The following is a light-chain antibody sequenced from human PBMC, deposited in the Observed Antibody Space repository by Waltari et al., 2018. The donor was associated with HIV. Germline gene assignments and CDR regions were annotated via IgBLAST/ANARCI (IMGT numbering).Light chain of an antibody. V-gene: IGLV2-14*01. Sequence: QSALTQPASVSGSPGQSITISCTGTSSDVGGYNYVSWYQQHPGKAPKLMIYDVSYRPSGVSNRFSGSKSDNTASLTISGLQAEDEADYYCSSYTRSSTLYVIFGGGTKLTVL. J-gene: IGLJ2*01. CDR3: SSYTRSSTLYVI. CDR2: DVS. CDR1: SSDVGGYNY.